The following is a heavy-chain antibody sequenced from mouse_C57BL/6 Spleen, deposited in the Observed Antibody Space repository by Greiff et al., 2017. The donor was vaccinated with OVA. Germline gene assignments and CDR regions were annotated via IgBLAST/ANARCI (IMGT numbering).Heavy chain of an antibody. V-gene: IGHV1-66*01. CDR1: GYSFTSYY. Sequence: QVQLQQSGPELVKPGASVKISCKASGYSFTSYYIHWVKQRPGQGLEWIGWIYPGSGNTKYNEKFKGKATLTADTSSSTAYMQLSSPTSEDSAVYYCEAVYYCSIYYAMDYWGQGTSVTVSS. D-gene: IGHD1-1*01. CDR3: EAVYYCSIYYAMDY. J-gene: IGHJ4*01. CDR2: IYPGSGNT.